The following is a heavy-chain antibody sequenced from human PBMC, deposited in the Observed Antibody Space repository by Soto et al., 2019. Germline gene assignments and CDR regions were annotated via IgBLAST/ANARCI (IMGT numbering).Heavy chain of an antibody. D-gene: IGHD4-17*01. CDR2: IGDNGLST. CDR1: GFTFSGSA. Sequence: EVQLLESGGGLVQPGESLTLSCAASGFTFSGSAMNWVRQAPGKGLEWVSAIGDNGLSTYYAGSVKGRFTISRDNSKNMLYLQMNSLRADDTAVYYCATYRQTRMTSELWGQGALVTVST. J-gene: IGHJ4*02. CDR3: ATYRQTRMTSEL. V-gene: IGHV3-23*01.